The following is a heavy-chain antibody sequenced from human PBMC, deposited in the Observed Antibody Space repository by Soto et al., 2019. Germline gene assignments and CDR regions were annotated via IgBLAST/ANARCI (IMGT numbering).Heavy chain of an antibody. CDR1: GGTFSSYA. V-gene: IGHV1-69*13. Sequence: SVKVSCKASGGTFSSYAISWVRQAPRQGLEWMGGIIPIFGTANYAQKFQGRVTITADESTSTAYMELSSLRSEDTAVYYCAREEWLQLVGTNYYYYGMDVWGQGTTVTVSS. CDR2: IIPIFGTA. CDR3: AREEWLQLVGTNYYYYGMDV. D-gene: IGHD5-12*01. J-gene: IGHJ6*02.